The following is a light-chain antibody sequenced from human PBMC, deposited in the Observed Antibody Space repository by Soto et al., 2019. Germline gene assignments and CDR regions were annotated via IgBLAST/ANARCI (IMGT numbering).Light chain of an antibody. J-gene: IGLJ1*01. V-gene: IGLV2-8*01. CDR2: EVN. Sequence: QSALTQPPSASESPGQSVAISCTGTSSDGGGYNYVSWYQQHPGKAPKLMIYEVNKRPSGVPDRFSGSKSGNTASLTVSGLQAEDEADYYCSSYAGSSNVFGTGTKVTVL. CDR3: SSYAGSSNV. CDR1: SSDGGGYNY.